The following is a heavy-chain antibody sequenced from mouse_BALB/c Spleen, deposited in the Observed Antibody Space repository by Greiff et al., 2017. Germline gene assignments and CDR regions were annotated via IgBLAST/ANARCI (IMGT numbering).Heavy chain of an antibody. Sequence: QVQLKQSGAELVRPGTSVKVSCKASGYAFTNYLIEWVKQRPGQGLEWIGVINPGSGGTNYNEKFKGKATLTADKSSSTAYMQLSSLTSDDSAVYFCARSEIYYYGRDAMDYWGQGTSVTVSS. CDR1: GYAFTNYL. CDR2: INPGSGGT. V-gene: IGHV1-54*01. J-gene: IGHJ4*01. CDR3: ARSEIYYYGRDAMDY. D-gene: IGHD1-1*01.